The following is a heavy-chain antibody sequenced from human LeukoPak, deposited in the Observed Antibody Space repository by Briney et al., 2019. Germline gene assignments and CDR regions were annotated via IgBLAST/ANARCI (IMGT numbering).Heavy chain of an antibody. CDR2: ISGSANTI. CDR3: ARLGLHAAGDYASYFQH. J-gene: IGHJ1*01. V-gene: IGHV3-11*01. CDR1: GFPFSDYY. D-gene: IGHD4-17*01. Sequence: GGSLRLSCAASGFPFSDYYMSWIRQAPGKGLEWVSHISGSANTIYNADSVKGRFTISRDNSKNTLYLQMNSLRAEDTAVYYCARLGLHAAGDYASYFQHWGQGTLVTVSS.